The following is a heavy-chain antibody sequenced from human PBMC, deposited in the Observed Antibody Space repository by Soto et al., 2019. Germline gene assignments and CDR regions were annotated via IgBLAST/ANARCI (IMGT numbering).Heavy chain of an antibody. Sequence: SETLSLTCTVSGGSISSYYWSWIRQPPGKGLEWIGYIYYSGSTNYNPSLKSRVTISVDTSKNQFSLKLSSVTAADTVVYYCAREAGSSSWCPNWFDPWGQGTLVTVSS. CDR3: AREAGSSSWCPNWFDP. CDR2: IYYSGST. D-gene: IGHD6-13*01. V-gene: IGHV4-59*01. J-gene: IGHJ5*02. CDR1: GGSISSYY.